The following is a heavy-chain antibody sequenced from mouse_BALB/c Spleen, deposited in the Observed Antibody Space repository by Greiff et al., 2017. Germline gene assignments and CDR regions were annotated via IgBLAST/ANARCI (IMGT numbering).Heavy chain of an antibody. D-gene: IGHD1-2*01. V-gene: IGHV14-3*02. CDR1: GFNIKDTY. CDR2: IDPANGNT. Sequence: VQLKESGAELVKPGASVKLSCTASGFNIKDTYMHWVKQRPEQGLEWIGRIDPANGNTKYDPKFQGKATITADTSSNTAYLQLSSLTSEDTAVYYCARFTTAYFDYWGQGTTLTVSS. CDR3: ARFTTAYFDY. J-gene: IGHJ2*01.